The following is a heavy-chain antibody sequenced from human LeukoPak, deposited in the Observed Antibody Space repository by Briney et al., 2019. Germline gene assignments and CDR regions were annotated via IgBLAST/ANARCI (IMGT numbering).Heavy chain of an antibody. D-gene: IGHD3-3*01. CDR3: ARDQVDDFYGMDV. V-gene: IGHV4-59*01. J-gene: IGHJ6*02. CDR2: IYYSGST. CDR1: AGSISGYY. Sequence: PSQTLSLTCTVDAGSISGYYWSWIRQPPGKGLEWNGYIYYSGSTNYNPYLKSRVTISVHTSKNQSSLKLSSVTAADTAVYYCARDQVDDFYGMDVWGQGTTVTVSS.